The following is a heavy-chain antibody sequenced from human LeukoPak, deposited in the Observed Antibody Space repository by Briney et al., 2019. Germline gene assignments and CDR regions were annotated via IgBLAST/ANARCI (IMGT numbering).Heavy chain of an antibody. J-gene: IGHJ4*02. D-gene: IGHD1-26*01. CDR3: AKGGPRAYSGSLYYFDY. Sequence: GGSLRLSCAASGFTFSSYAMSWVRQAPGKGLEWVSAISGSGGSTYYADSVKGRFTISRDNSKNTLYLQMNSLRAEDTAVYYCAKGGPRAYSGSLYYFDYWGQGTLVTVSS. CDR1: GFTFSSYA. CDR2: ISGSGGST. V-gene: IGHV3-23*01.